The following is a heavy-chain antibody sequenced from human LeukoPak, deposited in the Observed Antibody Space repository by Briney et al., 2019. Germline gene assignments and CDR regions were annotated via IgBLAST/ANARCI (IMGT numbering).Heavy chain of an antibody. CDR1: GGSISSSRYY. Sequence: SETLSLTCTVSGGSISSSRYYWGWIRQPPGKGLEWIGSIYYSGNTYYSPSLKSRVTMSVDTSKNQFSLKLTSVTAADTAVYYCAGPTTFYYYYMDVWGKGTTVTVSS. CDR2: IYYSGNT. CDR3: AGPTTFYYYYMDV. D-gene: IGHD4-17*01. V-gene: IGHV4-39*01. J-gene: IGHJ6*03.